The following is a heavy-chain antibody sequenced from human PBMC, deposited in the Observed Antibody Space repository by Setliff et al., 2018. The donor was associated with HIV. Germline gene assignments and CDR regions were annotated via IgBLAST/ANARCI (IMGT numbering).Heavy chain of an antibody. CDR3: ARLGAEDFSDYDWVDY. Sequence: SETLSLTCSVSGGSTIGYHWNWIRQSAGKGLEWIGRMYYSGSADYNPSLKSRVIMSIDTSKNQFSLKVNSVTAADTAVYYCARLGAEDFSDYDWVDYWGQGTLVTV. CDR2: MYYSGSA. J-gene: IGHJ4*02. CDR1: GGSTIGYH. V-gene: IGHV4-4*07. D-gene: IGHD5-12*01.